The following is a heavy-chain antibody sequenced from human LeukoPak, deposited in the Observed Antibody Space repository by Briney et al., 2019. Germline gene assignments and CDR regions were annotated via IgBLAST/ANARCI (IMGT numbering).Heavy chain of an antibody. CDR1: GFTFSDYF. J-gene: IGHJ4*02. CDR3: ARAQTYGDSRLLLDY. D-gene: IGHD4-17*01. V-gene: IGHV3-11*01. Sequence: GGSLRLSCAASGFTFSDYFMSWIRQAPGKGLEWLSHISSSGTGYYTDSVRGRATISRDNAKNSLYLQMNSLRVEDTALYYCARAQTYGDSRLLLDYWGQGTLVTVSS. CDR2: ISSSGTG.